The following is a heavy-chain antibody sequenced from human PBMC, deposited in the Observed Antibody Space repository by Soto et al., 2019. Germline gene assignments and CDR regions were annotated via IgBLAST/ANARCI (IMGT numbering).Heavy chain of an antibody. CDR2: VSTSGGRT. Sequence: SLRLSCASSGFNFKSYDMFWVRQAPGKGSEWVSFVSTSGGRTEYADFVRGRFTISRDNAENTLSLQMNSLAVDDTAVYYCVRKGYETGWYYDQWGQGTLVTVSS. V-gene: IGHV3-23*01. CDR3: VRKGYETGWYYDQ. J-gene: IGHJ4*02. CDR1: GFNFKSYD. D-gene: IGHD6-19*01.